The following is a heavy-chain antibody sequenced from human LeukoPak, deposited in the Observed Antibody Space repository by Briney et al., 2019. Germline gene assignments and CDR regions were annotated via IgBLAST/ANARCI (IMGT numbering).Heavy chain of an antibody. CDR1: GFTFSSYW. V-gene: IGHV3-74*01. CDR2: INSDGSST. CDR3: ARDGYNFYYYYMDV. D-gene: IGHD5-24*01. Sequence: PGGSLRLSCAASGFTFSSYWMHWVRQAPGKGLVWVSRINSDGSSTSYADSVKGRFTIPRDNAKNTLYLQMNSLRAEDTAVYYCARDGYNFYYYYMDVWGKGTTVTVSS. J-gene: IGHJ6*03.